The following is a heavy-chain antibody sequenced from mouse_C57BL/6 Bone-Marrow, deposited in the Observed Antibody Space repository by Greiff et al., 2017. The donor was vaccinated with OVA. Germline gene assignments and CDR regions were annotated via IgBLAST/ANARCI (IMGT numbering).Heavy chain of an antibody. J-gene: IGHJ1*03. D-gene: IGHD2-4*01. V-gene: IGHV1-64*01. CDR1: GYTFTSYW. Sequence: QVQLQQPGAELLKPGASVKLSCKASGYTFTSYWMHWVKQRPGQGLEWIGMIHPNSGSTNYNEKFKSKATLTVDKSSSTAYMQLSSLTSEDSAVYYCVYDYDWYFDVWGTGTTVTVSS. CDR3: VYDYDWYFDV. CDR2: IHPNSGST.